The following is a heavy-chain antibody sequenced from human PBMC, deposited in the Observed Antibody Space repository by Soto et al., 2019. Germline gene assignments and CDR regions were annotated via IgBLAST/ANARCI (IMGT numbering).Heavy chain of an antibody. D-gene: IGHD2-15*01. CDR2: INAGNGNT. V-gene: IGHV1-3*01. Sequence: ASVKVSFKASGYTFTSYVMHWVRQAPGQRLEWMGWINAGNGNTKYSQKFQGRVTITRDTSASTAYMELSSLRSEDTAVYYCARDLSLPGAFDIWGQGTMVTVSS. J-gene: IGHJ3*02. CDR1: GYTFTSYV. CDR3: ARDLSLPGAFDI.